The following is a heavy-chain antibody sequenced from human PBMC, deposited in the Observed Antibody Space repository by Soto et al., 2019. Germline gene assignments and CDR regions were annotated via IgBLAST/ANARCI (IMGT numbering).Heavy chain of an antibody. CDR2: IIPIFGKA. CDR3: ARGGGNYQSRYYSYGMDV. Sequence: QVQLVQSGAEVKKPGSSVKVSCKTSGGTFSSYAISWVRQAPGQGLEWMGGIIPIFGKANYAQKFPGRVKDTRDEFTSLAYMGLGSLRSEETAVYYCARGGGNYQSRYYSYGMDVWGQGTTVTVSS. J-gene: IGHJ6*02. V-gene: IGHV1-69*01. D-gene: IGHD1-7*01. CDR1: GGTFSSYA.